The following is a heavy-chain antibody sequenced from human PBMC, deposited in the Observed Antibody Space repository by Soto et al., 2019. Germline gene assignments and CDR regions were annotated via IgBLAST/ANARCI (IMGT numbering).Heavy chain of an antibody. D-gene: IGHD6-19*01. J-gene: IGHJ4*02. CDR3: ASAYSSGWYVFDY. CDR1: GGSISSYY. CDR2: IYYSGST. V-gene: IGHV4-59*08. Sequence: QVQLQESGPGLVKSSETLSLTCTVSGGSISSYYWSWIRQPPGKGLEWIGYIYYSGSTNYNPSLKSRVTISVDTSKNQFSLKLSSVTAADTAVYYCASAYSSGWYVFDYWGQGTLVTVSS.